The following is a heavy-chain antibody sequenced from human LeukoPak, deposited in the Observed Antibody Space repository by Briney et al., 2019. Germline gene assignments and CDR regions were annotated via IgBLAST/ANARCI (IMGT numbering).Heavy chain of an antibody. V-gene: IGHV4-34*01. CDR1: GGSFSGYY. CDR2: INHSGSP. CDR3: ARHHVGWYGFDY. Sequence: PSETLSLTCAVYGGSFSGYYWSWIRQPPGKGLEWIGEINHSGSPNYNPSLKSRVTISVDTSKNQFSLKLSSVTAADTAVYYCARHHVGWYGFDYWGQGTLVTVSS. J-gene: IGHJ4*02. D-gene: IGHD6-19*01.